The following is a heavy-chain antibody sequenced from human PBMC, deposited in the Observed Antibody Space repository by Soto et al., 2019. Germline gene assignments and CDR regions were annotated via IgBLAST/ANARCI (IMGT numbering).Heavy chain of an antibody. V-gene: IGHV4-31*03. D-gene: IGHD4-17*01. CDR3: ARYTVTTLYYYGMDV. CDR1: GGSISSGGYY. CDR2: IFYSGST. J-gene: IGHJ6*02. Sequence: SETLSLTCTVSGGSISSGGYYWSWIRQRPGKGLEWIGYIFYSGSTFYSTSLKSRVTISLDTSKNQFSLKLSSVTAADTAVYYCARYTVTTLYYYGMDVWGQGTTVTVSS.